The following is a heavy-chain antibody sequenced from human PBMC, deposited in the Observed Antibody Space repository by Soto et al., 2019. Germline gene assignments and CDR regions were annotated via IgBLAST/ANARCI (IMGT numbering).Heavy chain of an antibody. D-gene: IGHD1-7*01. V-gene: IGHV3-30*18. CDR3: AKDRVGGTFYTPLGF. CDR2: TTYDGSNK. J-gene: IGHJ4*02. CDR1: GFNFDNYG. Sequence: PGGSLRLSCQASGFNFDNYGMHWVRQAPGKGLEWVAVTTYDGSNKYYADSVKGRFTISRDNSKNTLSLHLNTLKPEDTAVYHCAKDRVGGTFYTPLGFWGQGTLVTVSS.